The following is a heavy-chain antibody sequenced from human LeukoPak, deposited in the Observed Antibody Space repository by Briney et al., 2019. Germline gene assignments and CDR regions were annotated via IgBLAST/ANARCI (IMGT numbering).Heavy chain of an antibody. Sequence: PSETLSLTCTVSGGSISSSSYYWGWIRQPPGKGLEWIGSIYYSGSTYYNPSLKSRVTISVDTSKSQFSLKLSSVTAADTAVYYCAREGSLFYDSSGYYYWGQGTLVTVSS. CDR2: IYYSGST. CDR3: AREGSLFYDSSGYYY. CDR1: GGSISSSSYY. V-gene: IGHV4-39*07. D-gene: IGHD3-22*01. J-gene: IGHJ4*02.